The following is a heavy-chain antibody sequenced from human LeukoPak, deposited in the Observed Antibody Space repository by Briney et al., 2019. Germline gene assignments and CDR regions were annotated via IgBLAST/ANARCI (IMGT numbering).Heavy chain of an antibody. CDR1: GGSISSSSYY. V-gene: IGHV4-39*01. J-gene: IGHJ4*02. D-gene: IGHD3-22*01. CDR3: ARSYHYDSSGYRD. CDR2: IYYSGST. Sequence: SETLSLTCTVSGGSISSSSYYWGWIRQPPGKGLEWIGSIYYSGSTYYNPSLKSRVTISVDTSKNQFSLKLSSVTAADTAVYYCARSYHYDSSGYRDWGKGTLVTVSS.